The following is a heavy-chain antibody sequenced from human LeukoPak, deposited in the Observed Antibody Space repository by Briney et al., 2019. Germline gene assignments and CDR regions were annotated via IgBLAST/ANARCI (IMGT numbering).Heavy chain of an antibody. D-gene: IGHD3-22*01. CDR2: ISGSGGST. Sequence: SGGSLRLSCAASGFTFSSYAMSWVRQAPGKGLEWASAISGSGGSTYYADSVRGRFTISRDNSKNTLYLQMNSLRAEDTAVYYCAKDLYYDSSGYLFDYWGQGTLVTVSS. J-gene: IGHJ4*02. CDR1: GFTFSSYA. CDR3: AKDLYYDSSGYLFDY. V-gene: IGHV3-23*01.